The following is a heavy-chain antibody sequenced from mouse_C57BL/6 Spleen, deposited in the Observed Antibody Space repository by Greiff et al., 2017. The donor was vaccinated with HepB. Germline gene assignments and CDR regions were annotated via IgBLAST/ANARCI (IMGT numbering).Heavy chain of an antibody. D-gene: IGHD1-1*01. V-gene: IGHV1-72*01. J-gene: IGHJ4*01. Sequence: QVQLQQPGAELVKPGASVKLSCKASGYTFTSYWMHWVKQRPGRGLEWIGRIDPNSGGTKYNEKFKSKATLTVDKPSSTAYMQLSSLTSEDSAVYYCARSLHYYGSSYHYAMDYWGQGTSVTVSS. CDR1: GYTFTSYW. CDR3: ARSLHYYGSSYHYAMDY. CDR2: IDPNSGGT.